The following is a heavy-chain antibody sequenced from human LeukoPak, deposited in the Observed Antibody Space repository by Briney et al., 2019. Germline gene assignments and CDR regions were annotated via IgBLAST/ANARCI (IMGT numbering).Heavy chain of an antibody. CDR2: ISTSGSSR. CDR3: ARGWSRDY. Sequence: GGSLRLSCAASGFTFSTYEMNWVRQAPGKGLEWVSYISTSGSSRFYADSVRGRFTLSRDNVKDSLSLQMNSLRVEDTAVSFCARGWSRDYWGQGTLATVSS. CDR1: GFTFSTYE. V-gene: IGHV3-48*03. J-gene: IGHJ4*02.